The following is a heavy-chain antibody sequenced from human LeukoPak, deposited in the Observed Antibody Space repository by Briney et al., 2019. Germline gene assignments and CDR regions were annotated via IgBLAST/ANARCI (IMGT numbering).Heavy chain of an antibody. D-gene: IGHD1-26*01. CDR3: TRRTGSRSN. CDR1: VGSIISSGDY. J-gene: IGHJ4*02. Sequence: PSESLSLTCTVSVGSIISSGDYWGWIRQPPGKGLEWIAAIYYTGSTYYNPSLRSRVTISVDTSKNQFSLRLTSVTAADTAVYYCTRRTGSRSNWGQGTLVTVDS. CDR2: IYYTGST. V-gene: IGHV4-39*01.